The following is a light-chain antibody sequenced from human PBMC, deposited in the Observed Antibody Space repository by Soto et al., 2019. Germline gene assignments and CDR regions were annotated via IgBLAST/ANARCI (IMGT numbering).Light chain of an antibody. J-gene: IGKJ2*02. CDR2: AAS. V-gene: IGKV1-39*01. CDR1: QSISTY. Sequence: DIQLTQSPSSLSASVGDRVTITCRASQSISTYLNWYQQIPGKAPKLLIYAASTLQSGVPSRFSGGGSGTGFTLTISSLQPEDFATYFCQQGYSNPRTFGQGTKLEI. CDR3: QQGYSNPRT.